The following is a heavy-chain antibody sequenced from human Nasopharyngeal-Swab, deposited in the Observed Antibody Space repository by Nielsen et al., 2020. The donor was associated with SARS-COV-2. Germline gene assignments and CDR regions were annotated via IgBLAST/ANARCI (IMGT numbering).Heavy chain of an antibody. D-gene: IGHD1-7*01. CDR3: ERRVVGSTNYFDY. V-gene: IGHV1-3*01. Sequence: ASVKVSCKASGYTFTTYAIHWVRQAPGQRPEWMGWIIPGNGNTKYSQNFQGRVTITRDTSATTVYMELSGLTSEDTAVYYCERRVVGSTNYFDYWGQGTLVTVSS. CDR1: GYTFTTYA. J-gene: IGHJ4*02. CDR2: IIPGNGNT.